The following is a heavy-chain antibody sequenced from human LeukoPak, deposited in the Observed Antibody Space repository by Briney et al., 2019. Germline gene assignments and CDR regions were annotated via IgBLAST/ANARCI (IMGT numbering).Heavy chain of an antibody. Sequence: SVKVPCRASGGPLSSYPFNWVRQAPGQGLEWMGRIIPVVDLINYAQRFQGRVTVTADKSTNTAYMELSSLKSDDTAVYYCASLTPTKGYWGQGTLVTVSS. CDR3: ASLTPTKGY. V-gene: IGHV1-69*02. D-gene: IGHD4-23*01. CDR1: GGPLSSYP. J-gene: IGHJ4*02. CDR2: IIPVVDLI.